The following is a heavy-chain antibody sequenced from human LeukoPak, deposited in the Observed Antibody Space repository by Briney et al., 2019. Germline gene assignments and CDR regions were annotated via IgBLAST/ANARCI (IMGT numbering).Heavy chain of an antibody. Sequence: SETLSLTCTVSGGSISSSSYYWGWIRQPPGKGLEWIGSIYYSGSTYYNPSLKSRVTISVDTSKNQFSLKLSSVTAADTAVYYCARLRKGITIFGVARDYWGQGTLVTVPS. D-gene: IGHD3-3*01. CDR1: GGSISSSSYY. CDR3: ARLRKGITIFGVARDY. CDR2: IYYSGST. J-gene: IGHJ4*02. V-gene: IGHV4-39*01.